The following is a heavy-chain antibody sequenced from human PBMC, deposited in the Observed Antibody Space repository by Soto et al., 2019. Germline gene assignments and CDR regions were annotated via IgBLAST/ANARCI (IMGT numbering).Heavy chain of an antibody. CDR3: ARDLGEARIYYYGMDV. V-gene: IGHV1-2*04. J-gene: IGHJ6*02. D-gene: IGHD2-15*01. Sequence: ASVKVSCKASGYTFTGYYMHWVRQAPGQGLEWMGWINPNSGGTNYAQKFQGWVTMTRDTSISTAYMELSRLRSDDTAVYYCARDLGEARIYYYGMDVWGQGTTVTVSS. CDR1: GYTFTGYY. CDR2: INPNSGGT.